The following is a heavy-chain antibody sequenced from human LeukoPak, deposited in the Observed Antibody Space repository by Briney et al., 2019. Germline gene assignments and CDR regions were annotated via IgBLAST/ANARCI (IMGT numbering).Heavy chain of an antibody. Sequence: GGSLRLSCAAFGVTVSGYWMNWVRQAPGKGLVWVARINSDGSSTSHADSVKGRFTISSDNAKNILYLQMNSLRVDDTAVYYCARDPKYGDLDYWGQGTLVTVSS. J-gene: IGHJ4*02. V-gene: IGHV3-74*01. D-gene: IGHD4-17*01. CDR3: ARDPKYGDLDY. CDR1: GVTVSGYW. CDR2: INSDGSST.